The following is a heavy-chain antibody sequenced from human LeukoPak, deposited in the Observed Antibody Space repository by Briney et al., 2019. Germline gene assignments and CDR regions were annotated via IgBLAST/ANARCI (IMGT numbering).Heavy chain of an antibody. CDR3: AKDRGSGWYAGFDP. J-gene: IGHJ5*02. CDR2: ISYDGSNK. Sequence: GRSLRLSCAASGFTFSSYGMHWVRQAPGKGLEWVAVISYDGSNKYYADSVKGRFTISRDNSKNTLYLQMNSLRAEDTAVYYCAKDRGSGWYAGFDPWGQGTLVTVSS. CDR1: GFTFSSYG. V-gene: IGHV3-30*18. D-gene: IGHD6-19*01.